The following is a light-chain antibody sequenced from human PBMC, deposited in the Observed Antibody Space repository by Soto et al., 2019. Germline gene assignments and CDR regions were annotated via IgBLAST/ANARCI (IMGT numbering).Light chain of an antibody. CDR2: KSS. Sequence: DIQMTQTPSTLSASVGDGGTIACRASQTVSVWLTWYQQKPGKAPKLLLYKSSILESGVPSRFSGNGSETDFTLTISSLQPDDIGTYYCQQYSSYPYTFGQGTKLEIK. J-gene: IGKJ2*01. CDR1: QTVSVW. V-gene: IGKV1-5*03. CDR3: QQYSSYPYT.